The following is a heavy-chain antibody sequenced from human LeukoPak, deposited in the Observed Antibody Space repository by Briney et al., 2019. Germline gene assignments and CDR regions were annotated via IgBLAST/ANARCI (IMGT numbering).Heavy chain of an antibody. CDR2: ISWNSAYI. J-gene: IGHJ4*02. Sequence: GGSLRLSCAASGFTFHHYAIHWVRQVPGKGLEWVSGISWNSAYIGYADSVKGRFTISRDNAKNSVYLQMNSLRAEDTALYYCAKDKAPLYSGYDWDLDFWGQGTMVTVSS. CDR3: AKDKAPLYSGYDWDLDF. V-gene: IGHV3-9*01. D-gene: IGHD5-12*01. CDR1: GFTFHHYA.